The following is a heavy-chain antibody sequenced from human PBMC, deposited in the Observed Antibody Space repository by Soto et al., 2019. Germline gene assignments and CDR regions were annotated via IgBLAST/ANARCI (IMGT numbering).Heavy chain of an antibody. J-gene: IGHJ4*02. V-gene: IGHV1-18*04. CDR1: GYTFTSYG. Sequence: ASVKLSCKASGYTFTSYGISWVRQAPGQGLEWMGWISAYNGNTNYAQKLQGRVTMTTDTSTSTAYMELRSLRSDDTAVYYCARVHLVAVAAQPRPFDYRCQGTLRTVS. CDR3: ARVHLVAVAAQPRPFDY. CDR2: ISAYNGNT. D-gene: IGHD6-19*01.